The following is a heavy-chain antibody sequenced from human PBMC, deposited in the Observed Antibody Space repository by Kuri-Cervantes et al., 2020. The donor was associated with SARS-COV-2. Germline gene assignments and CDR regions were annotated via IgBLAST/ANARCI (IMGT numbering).Heavy chain of an antibody. Sequence: EGSLRLSCATSGFTSSSYGMHWVRQAPGKGLEWVAVIWYDGSNKYYADTVKGRFTISRDNSKNTLYLQMNSLRAEDTAVYYCARELYSSPYYYYGMDVWGQGTTVTVSS. CDR2: IWYDGSNK. V-gene: IGHV3-33*08. J-gene: IGHJ6*02. CDR1: GFTSSSYG. D-gene: IGHD4-11*01. CDR3: ARELYSSPYYYYGMDV.